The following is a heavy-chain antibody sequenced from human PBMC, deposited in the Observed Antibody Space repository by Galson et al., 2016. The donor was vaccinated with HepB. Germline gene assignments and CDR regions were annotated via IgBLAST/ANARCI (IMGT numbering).Heavy chain of an antibody. CDR3: ARYRGVERYYGMDV. CDR1: GFTFSSYG. J-gene: IGHJ6*02. V-gene: IGHV3-33*01. CDR2: TWYDGSNK. Sequence: SLRLSCAASGFTFSSYGMHWVRQAPGKGLEWVAITWYDGSNKYYADSVKGRFTISRDNSKNTLYLQMNSLRVEDTAVYYCARYRGVERYYGMDVWGQGTTVTVSS. D-gene: IGHD1-1*01.